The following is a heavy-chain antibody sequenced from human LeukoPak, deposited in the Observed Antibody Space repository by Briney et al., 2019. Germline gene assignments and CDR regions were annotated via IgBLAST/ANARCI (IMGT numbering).Heavy chain of an antibody. Sequence: SPGGSLRLSCAASGFTFSSYSMNWVRQAPGKGLEWVSSISSSSSYIYYADSVKGRFTISRDNAKNSLYLQMNSLRAEDTAVYYCAREDRYYDFPKTWFDPWGQGTLVTVSS. CDR2: ISSSSSYI. J-gene: IGHJ5*02. V-gene: IGHV3-21*01. CDR3: AREDRYYDFPKTWFDP. CDR1: GFTFSSYS. D-gene: IGHD3-3*01.